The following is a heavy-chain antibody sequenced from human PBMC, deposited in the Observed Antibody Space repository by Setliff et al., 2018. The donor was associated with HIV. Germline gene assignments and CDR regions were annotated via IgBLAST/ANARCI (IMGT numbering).Heavy chain of an antibody. D-gene: IGHD5-12*01. CDR1: GGSISSSNYY. V-gene: IGHV4-39*01. CDR3: ARTWWLRSNWFDP. CDR2: MHYSGST. Sequence: LSLTCTVSGGSISSSNYYWGWIRQPPGKGLEYIGSMHYSGSTYYNPSLKSRVTISVGTSKNQFSLKLSSVTAADTAVYYCARTWWLRSNWFDPWGQGTLVTVSS. J-gene: IGHJ5*02.